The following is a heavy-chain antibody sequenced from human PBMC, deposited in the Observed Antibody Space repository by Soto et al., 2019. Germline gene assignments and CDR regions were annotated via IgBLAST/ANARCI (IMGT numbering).Heavy chain of an antibody. D-gene: IGHD6-13*01. CDR1: GFTFSSYA. V-gene: IGHV3-30-3*01. CDR2: ISYEGSNK. CDR3: ARENGSSWYSPFDY. Sequence: QVQLVESGGGVVQPGRSLRLSCAASGFTFSSYAMHWVRQAPGKGLEWVAVISYEGSNKYYADSVKGRFTISRDNSKNTLYLQMNSLRPEDMAVYYCARENGSSWYSPFDYWGQGTLVSVSS. J-gene: IGHJ4*02.